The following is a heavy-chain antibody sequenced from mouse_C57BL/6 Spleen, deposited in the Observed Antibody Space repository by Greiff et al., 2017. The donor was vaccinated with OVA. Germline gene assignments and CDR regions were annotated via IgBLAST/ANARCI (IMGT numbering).Heavy chain of an antibody. CDR1: GYTFTSYW. CDR2: INPSNGGT. D-gene: IGHD1-1*01. Sequence: QVQLQQPGTELVKPGASVKLSCKASGYTFTSYWMHWVKQRPGQGLEWIGNINPSNGGTNYNEKFKSKATLTVDKSSSTAYMQLSSLTSEDSAVDYCARVNYGSSYVWYFDVWGTGTTVTVSS. J-gene: IGHJ1*03. V-gene: IGHV1-53*01. CDR3: ARVNYGSSYVWYFDV.